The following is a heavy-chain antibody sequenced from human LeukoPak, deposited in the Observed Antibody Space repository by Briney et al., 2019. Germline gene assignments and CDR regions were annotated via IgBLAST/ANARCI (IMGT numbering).Heavy chain of an antibody. CDR3: ARVDPGWSYFDY. Sequence: PSETLSLTCAVYGGSFSGYYWSWIRQPPGKGLEWIGEINHSGSTNYNPSLKSRVTISVDTSKNQFSLKLSSVTAADTAVYCCARVDPGWSYFDYWGQGTLVTVSS. CDR1: GGSFSGYY. V-gene: IGHV4-34*01. J-gene: IGHJ4*02. CDR2: INHSGST. D-gene: IGHD3-3*01.